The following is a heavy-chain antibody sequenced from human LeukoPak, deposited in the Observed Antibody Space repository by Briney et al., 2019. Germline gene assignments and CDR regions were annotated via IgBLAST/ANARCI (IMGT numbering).Heavy chain of an antibody. CDR3: ARGGYCSSTSCQLIDY. CDR2: MNPNSGNT. V-gene: IGHV1-8*01. J-gene: IGHJ4*02. CDR1: GYTFTSYD. D-gene: IGHD2-2*01. Sequence: ASVKVSCKASGYTFTSYDINWVRQATGQGLEWMGWMNPNSGNTGYAQKFQGRVTMTRNTSISTAYMEQSSLRSEDTAVYYCARGGYCSSTSCQLIDYWGQGTLVTVSS.